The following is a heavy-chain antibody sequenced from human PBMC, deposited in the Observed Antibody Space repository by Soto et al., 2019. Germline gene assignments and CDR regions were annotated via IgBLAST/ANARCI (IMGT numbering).Heavy chain of an antibody. CDR2: ISRDGSNS. J-gene: IGHJ4*02. Sequence: QIQLVESGGGVVQPGGSLRLSCSASGFSFGSFGMHWVRQAPGEGLEWVAFISRDGSNSFYGDSVKGRFTLSRDNSRNTVYLQMSNTRDEDTALYYCARGNLSFDFDSWGQGTLVTVSS. V-gene: IGHV3-30*03. CDR1: GFSFGSFG. CDR3: ARGNLSFDFDS.